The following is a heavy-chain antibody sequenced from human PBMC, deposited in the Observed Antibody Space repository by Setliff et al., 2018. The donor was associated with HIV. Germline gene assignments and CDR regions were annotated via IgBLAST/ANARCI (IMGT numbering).Heavy chain of an antibody. V-gene: IGHV3-7*03. CDR3: ASFYGDYGY. J-gene: IGHJ4*01. CDR1: GFTFSDYW. CDR2: IKQDGTDK. Sequence: GALRLSCAASGFTFSDYWMSWVRQAPGKGLEWVANIKQDGTDKYYVDSVRGRFTVSRDNANNLLFLQMNNLRDEDTAVYYCASFYGDYGYWGHGTQVTVSS. D-gene: IGHD3-10*01.